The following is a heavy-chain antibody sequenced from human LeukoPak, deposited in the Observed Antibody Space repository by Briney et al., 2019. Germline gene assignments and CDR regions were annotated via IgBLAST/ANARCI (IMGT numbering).Heavy chain of an antibody. V-gene: IGHV4-59*12. CDR2: INYSGST. CDR3: ARDGTYGSGSYHWFDP. CDR1: GGSISSYY. J-gene: IGHJ5*02. Sequence: SETLSLTCTVTGGSISSYYWSWIRQPPGKGLEWIGYINYSGSTNYNPSLKSRVTISVDTSKNQFSLKLSSVTAADTAVYYCARDGTYGSGSYHWFDPWGQGTLVTVSS. D-gene: IGHD3-10*01.